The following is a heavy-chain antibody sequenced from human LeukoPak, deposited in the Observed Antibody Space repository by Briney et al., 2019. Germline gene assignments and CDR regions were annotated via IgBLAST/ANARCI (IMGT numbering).Heavy chain of an antibody. J-gene: IGHJ3*02. Sequence: PSETLSLTCTVSGGSISSYYWSWIRQPPGKGLEWIGYIYTSGSTNYNPSLKSRVTISVDTSKNQFSLKLSSVTAADTAVYYCARSISEDAFDIWGQGTMVTVSS. CDR1: GGSISSYY. CDR3: ARSISEDAFDI. V-gene: IGHV4-4*09. CDR2: IYTSGST. D-gene: IGHD3-9*01.